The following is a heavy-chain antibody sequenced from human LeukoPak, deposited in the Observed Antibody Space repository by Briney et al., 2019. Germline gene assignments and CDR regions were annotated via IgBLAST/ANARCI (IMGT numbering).Heavy chain of an antibody. V-gene: IGHV1-18*01. CDR2: ISAYNGNT. CDR1: GYTFTSYG. CDR3: ARAQDIVVVPAAAWWFDP. Sequence: ASVKVSCKASGYTFTSYGISWVRQAPGQGLEWMGWISAYNGNTNYAQKLQGRVTMTTDTSTSTVYMELRSLRSDDTAVYYCARAQDIVVVPAAAWWFDPWGQGTLVTVSS. D-gene: IGHD2-2*01. J-gene: IGHJ5*02.